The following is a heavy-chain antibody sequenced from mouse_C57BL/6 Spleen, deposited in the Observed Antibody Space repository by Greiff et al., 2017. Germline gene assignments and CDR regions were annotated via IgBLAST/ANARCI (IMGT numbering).Heavy chain of an antibody. CDR2: IDPSDSYT. Sequence: VQLQQPGAELVMPGASVKLSCKASGYTFTSYWMHWVKQRPGQGLEWIGEIDPSDSYTNYNQKFKGKSTLTGDKSSSTAYMQLSSLTSEDSAVYYCAREGAMDYWGQGTSVTVSS. CDR3: AREGAMDY. V-gene: IGHV1-69*01. CDR1: GYTFTSYW. J-gene: IGHJ4*01.